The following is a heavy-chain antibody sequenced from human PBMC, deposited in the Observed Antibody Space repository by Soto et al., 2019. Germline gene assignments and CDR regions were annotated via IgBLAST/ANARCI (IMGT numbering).Heavy chain of an antibody. Sequence: ASVKVSCKASGYTFTSYAMHWVRQAPGQRLEWMGWINAGNGNTKYSQKFQGRVTITRDTSASTAYMELSSLRSEDTAVYYCARSQYSHSSPARNHYFRNDLWGQGTTVTV. D-gene: IGHD6-6*01. CDR1: GYTFTSYA. V-gene: IGHV1-3*01. CDR3: ARSQYSHSSPARNHYFRNDL. J-gene: IGHJ6*02. CDR2: INAGNGNT.